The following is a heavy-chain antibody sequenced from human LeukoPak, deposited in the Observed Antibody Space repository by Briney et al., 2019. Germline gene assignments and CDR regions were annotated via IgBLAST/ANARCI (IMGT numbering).Heavy chain of an antibody. D-gene: IGHD3-3*01. CDR3: ARARVLRFLVWFPGLDP. V-gene: IGHV1-8*01. CDR1: GYTFTSYD. Sequence: ASVKVSCKASGYTFTSYDINWVRQATGQGLEWMGWMNPNSGNTGYAQKFQGRVTMTRNTSISTAYMELSSLRSEDTAVYYCARARVLRFLVWFPGLDPWGQGTLVTVSS. J-gene: IGHJ5*02. CDR2: MNPNSGNT.